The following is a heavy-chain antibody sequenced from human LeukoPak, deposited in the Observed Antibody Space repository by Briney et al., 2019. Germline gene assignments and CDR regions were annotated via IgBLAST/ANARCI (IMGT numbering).Heavy chain of an antibody. CDR3: ARGYSGYEDNWFDP. CDR1: GYTFTSYD. V-gene: IGHV1-8*01. D-gene: IGHD5-12*01. CDR2: MKPNSGNT. Sequence: ASVKVSCKASGYTFTSYDINWVRQATGQGLEWMGWMKPNSGNTGYAQKFQGRVSMTRNTSISTAYMELSSLRSEDTAVYYCARGYSGYEDNWFDPWGQGTLVTVSS. J-gene: IGHJ5*02.